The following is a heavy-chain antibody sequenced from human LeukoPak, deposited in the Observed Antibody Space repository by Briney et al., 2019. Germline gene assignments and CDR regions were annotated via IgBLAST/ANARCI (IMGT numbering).Heavy chain of an antibody. CDR3: ARARGQLIAARPKGTFDY. V-gene: IGHV4-30-2*01. D-gene: IGHD6-6*01. J-gene: IGHJ4*02. CDR1: GGSISSGGYY. CDR2: IYHSGST. Sequence: PSETLSLTCTVSGGSISSGGYYWSWIRQPPGKGLEWIGYIYHSGSTYYNPSLKSRVTISVDRSKNQFSLKLSSVTAADTAVYYCARARGQLIAARPKGTFDYWGQGTLVTVSS.